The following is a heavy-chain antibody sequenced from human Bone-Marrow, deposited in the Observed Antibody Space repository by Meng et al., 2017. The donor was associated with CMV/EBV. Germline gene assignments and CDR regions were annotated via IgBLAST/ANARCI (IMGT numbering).Heavy chain of an antibody. J-gene: IGHJ4*02. CDR2: INHSGST. D-gene: IGHD5-18*01. CDR3: ASLRTWIQR. Sequence: SETLSLTCTVSGYSIYSSTYYWGWIRQSPGKGLEWIGEINHSGSTNYNPSLKSRVTISVDTSKNQFSLKLSSVTAADTAVYYCASLRTWIQRWGQGTLVTVSS. V-gene: IGHV4-39*07. CDR1: GYSIYSSTYY.